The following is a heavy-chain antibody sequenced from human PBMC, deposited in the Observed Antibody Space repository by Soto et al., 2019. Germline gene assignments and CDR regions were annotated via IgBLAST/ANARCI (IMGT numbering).Heavy chain of an antibody. D-gene: IGHD6-25*01. CDR2: INHRGST. J-gene: IGHJ4*02. CDR1: GGSFSGYY. V-gene: IGHV4-34*01. Sequence: QVQLQQWGAGLLKPSETLSLTCAVYGGSFSGYYWCWLRPPPGKGLEWIGEINHRGSTNYNPSLKRRVTTSVDPSKNQFSRKLRAVTAADTAVYYCARGTSSGRKHYYFDYWGKGSLVTVSS. CDR3: ARGTSSGRKHYYFDY.